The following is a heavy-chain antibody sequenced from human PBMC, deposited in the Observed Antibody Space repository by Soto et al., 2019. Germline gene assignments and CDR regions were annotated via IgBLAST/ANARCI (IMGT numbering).Heavy chain of an antibody. CDR2: IIPMYGRR. D-gene: IGHD3-3*01. CDR3: ARDAPLRNGMDV. Sequence: QVLLVQSGAEVRKHGSSVKVSCKPSGGTFSDYAFSWVRQAPGQGLEWMGNIIPMYGRRNYAQKYQGRVTISADESTTTVYVEMRGLSFEDTAVYFCARDAPLRNGMDVWGQGTTVTVSS. V-gene: IGHV1-69*18. CDR1: GGTFSDYA. J-gene: IGHJ6*02.